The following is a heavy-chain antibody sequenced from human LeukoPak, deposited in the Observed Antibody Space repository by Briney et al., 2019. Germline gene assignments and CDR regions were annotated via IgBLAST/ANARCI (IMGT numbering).Heavy chain of an antibody. V-gene: IGHV1-2*02. CDR3: EREHYYDSSGPLFDY. CDR2: INPNSGGT. CDR1: GYTFTGYY. J-gene: IGHJ4*02. D-gene: IGHD3-22*01. Sequence: ASVKVSCKASGYTFTGYYMHWVRQAPGQGLEWMGWINPNSGGTNYAQKFHGRVTMTRDRSISTAYMELRRLRSDDTAVYYCEREHYYDSSGPLFDYWGKGTLVSVSS.